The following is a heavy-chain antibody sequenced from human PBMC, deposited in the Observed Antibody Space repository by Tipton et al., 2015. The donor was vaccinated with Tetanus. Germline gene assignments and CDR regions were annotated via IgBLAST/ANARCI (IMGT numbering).Heavy chain of an antibody. CDR3: VRGRGLGAYSFGFEY. Sequence: TLSLTCTVSGGSLSRISYYWCAIRQRSGKGLEWLGYIYQTDSTYYNPSVRSRLPLSLQGSKNQVSLKLSSVTAADTAVYYCVRGRGLGAYSFGFEYWGQGALVTVSS. V-gene: IGHV4-30-2*01. J-gene: IGHJ4*02. D-gene: IGHD5-12*01. CDR1: GGSLSRISYY. CDR2: IYQTDST.